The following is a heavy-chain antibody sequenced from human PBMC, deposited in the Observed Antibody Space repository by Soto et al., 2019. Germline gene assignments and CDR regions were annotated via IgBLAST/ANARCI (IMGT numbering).Heavy chain of an antibody. CDR1: RFSFSSYE. D-gene: IGHD2-8*01. CDR3: ARGGGYCTPTSCAIDS. V-gene: IGHV3-23*01. CDR2: VSLTGDRT. J-gene: IGHJ4*02. Sequence: EVQLLESGGGLVQPGGSLRLSCVASRFSFSSYEMSWVRQAAGKGLEWVSRVSLTGDRTNYAGSVKGRFTVSRDNFKNTLHLEMDSLRPEDTAIYYCARGGGYCTPTSCAIDSWGRGTPVTVSS.